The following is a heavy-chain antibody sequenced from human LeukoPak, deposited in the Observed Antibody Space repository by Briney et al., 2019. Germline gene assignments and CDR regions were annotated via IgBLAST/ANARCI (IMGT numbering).Heavy chain of an antibody. CDR3: AKTRHHGSGWYNQEGY. J-gene: IGHJ4*02. D-gene: IGHD6-19*01. V-gene: IGHV3-23*01. Sequence: GGSLRLSCAASGFTFSSYAMSWVRQAPGKGLEWVSAISGSGGSTYYADSVKGRFTISRDNSKNTLYLQMNSLRAEDTAVYYCAKTRHHGSGWYNQEGYWGQGTLVTVSS. CDR2: ISGSGGST. CDR1: GFTFSSYA.